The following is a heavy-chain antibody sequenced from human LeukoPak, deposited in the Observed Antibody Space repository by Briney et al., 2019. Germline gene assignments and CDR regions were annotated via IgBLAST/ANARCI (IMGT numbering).Heavy chain of an antibody. CDR1: GFTFSKAW. V-gene: IGHV3-15*01. D-gene: IGHD3-3*01. CDR3: TTEATITLFGVVSYFDY. CDR2: IKSKTDGGTT. Sequence: GGSLRLSCAASGFTFSKAWMSWVRQAPGKGLEWVGRIKSKTDGGTTDYAAPVKGRFTISRVDSKKTLLLQMNSLRTEDTAVYYCTTEATITLFGVVSYFDYWGQGALVTVSS. J-gene: IGHJ4*02.